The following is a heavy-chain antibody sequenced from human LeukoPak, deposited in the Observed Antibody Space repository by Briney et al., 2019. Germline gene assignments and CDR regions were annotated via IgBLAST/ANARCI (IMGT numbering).Heavy chain of an antibody. V-gene: IGHV1-46*01. CDR1: GYTFTSYY. D-gene: IGHD2-15*01. J-gene: IGHJ3*02. CDR2: INPSGGST. CDR3: AGNPLGYCSGGSCYSPYDAFDI. Sequence: ASVKVSCKASGYTFTSYYMHWVRQAPGQGLEWMGIINPSGGSTSYAQKFQGRVTMTRDMSTSAVYMELSSLRSEDTAVYYCAGNPLGYCSGGSCYSPYDAFDIWGQGTMVTVSS.